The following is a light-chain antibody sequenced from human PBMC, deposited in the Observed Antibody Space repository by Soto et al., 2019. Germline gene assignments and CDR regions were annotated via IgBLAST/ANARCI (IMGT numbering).Light chain of an antibody. J-gene: IGLJ1*01. CDR3: SSYTTSNTRQIV. CDR1: SSEVGGYNY. V-gene: IGLV2-14*03. CDR2: DVS. Sequence: QSAPSQPSSVSGSPGQTITFSCPGASSEVGGYNYVSWYQHHPGKAPKLLIYDVSNRPSGISNRFSGSKSDNTASLTISGLQPEEEADYYCSSYTTSNTRQIVFGTGTKVTVL.